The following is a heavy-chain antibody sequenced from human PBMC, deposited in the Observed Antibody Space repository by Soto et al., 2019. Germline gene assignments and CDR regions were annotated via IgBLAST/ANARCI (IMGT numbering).Heavy chain of an antibody. CDR2: INVYNGNT. CDR3: ARGVGSGSYYNQYNWFDP. J-gene: IGHJ5*02. Sequence: QVQLVQSGGEVEKPGASVKVSCKASGYTFTNYGISWVRQAPGQGLESMGWINVYNGNTKYAQKVQGRVTMTTDTSTSTAYMELRSLRSDDTAVYYCARGVGSGSYYNQYNWFDPWGQGTLVTVSS. CDR1: GYTFTNYG. D-gene: IGHD3-10*01. V-gene: IGHV1-18*01.